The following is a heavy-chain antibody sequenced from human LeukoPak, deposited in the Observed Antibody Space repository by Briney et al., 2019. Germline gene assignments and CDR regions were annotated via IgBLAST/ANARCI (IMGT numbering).Heavy chain of an antibody. Sequence: GASVKVSCKASGYTFTGYYMHWVRQAPGQGLEWMGWINPSSGGTNYVQKFQGRVTMTRDTSISTAYMELSELRSDDTAVYYCAGQKDPRPIDYWGQGTLVTVSS. CDR2: INPSSGGT. V-gene: IGHV1-2*02. CDR3: AGQKDPRPIDY. J-gene: IGHJ4*02. CDR1: GYTFTGYY.